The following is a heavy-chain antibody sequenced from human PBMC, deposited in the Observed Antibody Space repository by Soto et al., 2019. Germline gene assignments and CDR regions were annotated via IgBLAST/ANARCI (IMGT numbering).Heavy chain of an antibody. CDR3: ARPSIAARPMTGGGHWFDP. CDR2: IYYSGGT. V-gene: IGHV4-39*01. D-gene: IGHD6-6*01. CDR1: GGSISSSSYY. J-gene: IGHJ5*02. Sequence: SETLSLTCTVSGGSISSSSYYWGWIRQPPGKGLEWIGSIYYSGGTYYNPSLKSRVTISVDTSKNQFSLKLSSVTAADTAVYYCARPSIAARPMTGGGHWFDPWGQGTLVTVSS.